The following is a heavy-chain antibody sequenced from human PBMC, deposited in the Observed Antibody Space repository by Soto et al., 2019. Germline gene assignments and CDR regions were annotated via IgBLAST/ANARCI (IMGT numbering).Heavy chain of an antibody. CDR2: ISYDGSNK. D-gene: IGHD2-15*01. CDR1: GFTFSTYT. J-gene: IGHJ6*02. Sequence: QVQLVESGGGMVQPGKSLRLSCAASGFTFSTYTMHWVRQPPGKGLEWVAVISYDGSNKYYAESVKGRFTISRDNSKNTLYLQMNSLRAEDTAVYYCAREPPVVAATQDYYGMDVWGQGTTVTVSS. V-gene: IGHV3-30-3*01. CDR3: AREPPVVAATQDYYGMDV.